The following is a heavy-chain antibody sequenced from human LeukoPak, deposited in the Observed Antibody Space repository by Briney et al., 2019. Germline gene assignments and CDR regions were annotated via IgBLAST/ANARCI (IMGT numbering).Heavy chain of an antibody. Sequence: KPSETLSLTCSVSGASIGSYSWSWLRQPAGKGLEWIGRIHTSASTEYNPSLKSRVTMSVDTSKNQFSLKLNSVTAADTAVYFCARDGEYSDDAFDIWGQGTLVTVSS. CDR2: IHTSAST. J-gene: IGHJ3*02. V-gene: IGHV4-4*07. D-gene: IGHD4-17*01. CDR3: ARDGEYSDDAFDI. CDR1: GASIGSYS.